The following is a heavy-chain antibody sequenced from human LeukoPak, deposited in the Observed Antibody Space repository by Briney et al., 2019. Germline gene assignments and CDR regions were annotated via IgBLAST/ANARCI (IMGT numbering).Heavy chain of an antibody. J-gene: IGHJ4*02. CDR2: FSSTGAHI. CDR3: ARGIRFFEWFLVY. CDR1: GFTLSDYS. V-gene: IGHV3-21*01. D-gene: IGHD3-3*01. Sequence: GGSLRLSCGVSGFTLSDYSMNWVRQAPGKGLEWVSYFSSTGAHIYYSDSVKGRFTISRDTTKNSVYLQMNSLRAEDTAVYYCARGIRFFEWFLVYWGQGIVVTVSS.